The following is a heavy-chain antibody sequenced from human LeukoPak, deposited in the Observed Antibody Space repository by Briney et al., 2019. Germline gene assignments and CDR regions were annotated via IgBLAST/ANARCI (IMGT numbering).Heavy chain of an antibody. CDR1: GGSISSYY. CDR3: ARLSVDTAMVPYFDY. J-gene: IGHJ4*02. V-gene: IGHV4-59*08. CDR2: VYYIGST. D-gene: IGHD5-18*01. Sequence: KPSETLSLTCTVSGGSISSYYWSCIRQPPGKGLEWIGYVYYIGSTNYNPSLKSRVTISVDTSKNQFSLKLSSVTAADTAVYYCARLSVDTAMVPYFDYWGQGTLVTVSS.